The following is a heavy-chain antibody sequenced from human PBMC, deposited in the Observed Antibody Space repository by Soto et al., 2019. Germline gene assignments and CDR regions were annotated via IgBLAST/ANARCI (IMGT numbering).Heavy chain of an antibody. V-gene: IGHV4-59*01. D-gene: IGHD6-19*01. CDR3: ASSSGWYYFDY. CDR2: VYYSGST. CDR1: GGSLSSYY. Sequence: SETLSLTCTVSGGSLSSYYWSWIRQPPGKGLEWIASVYYSGSTNYNPSLKSRVTISMGTSKNQFSLKMSSVTAADTAVYYCASSSGWYYFDYWGQGTLVTVSS. J-gene: IGHJ4*02.